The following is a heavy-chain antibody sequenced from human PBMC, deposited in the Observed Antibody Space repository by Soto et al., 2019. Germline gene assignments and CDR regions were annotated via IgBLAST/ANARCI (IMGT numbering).Heavy chain of an antibody. D-gene: IGHD2-15*01. V-gene: IGHV3-21*01. CDR3: ARDYSTSIVVVVAAPDY. CDR2: ISSSSSYI. J-gene: IGHJ4*02. Sequence: PGGSLRLSCAASGFTFSSYSMNWVRQAPGKGLEWVSSISSSSSYIYYADSVKGRFTISRDNAKNSLYLQMNSLRAEDTAVYYCARDYSTSIVVVVAAPDYWGQGTLVTVSS. CDR1: GFTFSSYS.